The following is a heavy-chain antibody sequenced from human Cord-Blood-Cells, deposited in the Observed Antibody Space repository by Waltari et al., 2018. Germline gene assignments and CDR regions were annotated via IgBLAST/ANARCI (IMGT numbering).Heavy chain of an antibody. CDR1: GYTFTGYY. D-gene: IGHD3-22*01. CDR2: INPNSGGT. V-gene: IGHV1-2*04. Sequence: QVQLVQSGAEVKKPGASVKVSCKASGYTFTGYYMHWVRQAPGQGLEWMGWINPNSGGTNYAQKFQGWVTMTRDTSISTAYMELSRLRSDDTAVYYCARAANYYDSSGYDYVDWFDPWGQGTLVTVSS. J-gene: IGHJ5*02. CDR3: ARAANYYDSSGYDYVDWFDP.